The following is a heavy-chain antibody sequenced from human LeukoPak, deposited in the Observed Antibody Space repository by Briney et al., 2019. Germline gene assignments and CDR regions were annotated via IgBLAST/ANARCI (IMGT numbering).Heavy chain of an antibody. J-gene: IGHJ6*03. D-gene: IGHD2-15*01. Sequence: GGSLRLSCAASGFTFSSYGMHWVRQAPGKGLEWVAFTRHDGSDKYYADSVKGRFTISRDNSKNTLYLQMNSLRAEDTAVYYCAKDSCSGSRCYSYYYYYYMDVWGKGTTVTISS. CDR3: AKDSCSGSRCYSYYYYYYMDV. V-gene: IGHV3-30*02. CDR2: TRHDGSDK. CDR1: GFTFSSYG.